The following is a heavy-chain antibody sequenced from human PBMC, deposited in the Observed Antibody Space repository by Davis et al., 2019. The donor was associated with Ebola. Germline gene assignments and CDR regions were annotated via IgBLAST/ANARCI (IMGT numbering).Heavy chain of an antibody. Sequence: GESLKISCEASGFTFSTYSMNWVRQAPGKGLEWVSSISSSSSYIYYADSVKGRFTISRDNAKNSLYLQMNSLRAEDTAVYYCARDSRDGYKPHDYWGQGTLVTVSS. CDR1: GFTFSTYS. CDR3: ARDSRDGYKPHDY. J-gene: IGHJ4*02. V-gene: IGHV3-21*01. D-gene: IGHD5-24*01. CDR2: ISSSSSYI.